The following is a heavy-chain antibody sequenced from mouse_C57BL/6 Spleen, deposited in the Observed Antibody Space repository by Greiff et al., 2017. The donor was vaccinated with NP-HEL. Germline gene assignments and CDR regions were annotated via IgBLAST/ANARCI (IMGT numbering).Heavy chain of an antibody. J-gene: IGHJ2*01. CDR1: GFNIKDDY. D-gene: IGHD1-1*01. CDR3: TRLYGSSSDY. CDR2: IDPENGDT. V-gene: IGHV14-4*01. Sequence: VQLQQSGAELVRPGASVKLSCTASGFNIKDDYMHWVKQRPVQGLEWIGWIDPENGDTEYASKFQGKATITADTSSNTAYLQLSSLTSEDTAVYYCTRLYGSSSDYWGQGTTRTVSS.